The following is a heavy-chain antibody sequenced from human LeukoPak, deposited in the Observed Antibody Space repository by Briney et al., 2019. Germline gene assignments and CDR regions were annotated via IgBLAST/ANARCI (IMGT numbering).Heavy chain of an antibody. D-gene: IGHD5-12*01. CDR2: IYYSGSN. CDR3: ARGTYGGYSGYLNWFDP. Sequence: SETVSLTCTVSGGSISSYYWSWIRQPPGKGLEWIGYIYYSGSNNYNPSLKSRVTISVDTSKNQFSLKLSSVTAADTAVYYCARGTYGGYSGYLNWFDPWGQGTLVTVSS. V-gene: IGHV4-59*01. J-gene: IGHJ5*02. CDR1: GGSISSYY.